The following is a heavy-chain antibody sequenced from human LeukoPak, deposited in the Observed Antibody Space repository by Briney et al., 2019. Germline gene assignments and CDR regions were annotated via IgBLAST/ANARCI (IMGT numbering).Heavy chain of an antibody. CDR3: TSDDPVNRS. Sequence: GGSLTLSCAASGFAFSNAWMSWVRQAPGKGLEWVGRIKSKTNGETTDYAAPLKGRFTISRDDSKYTLFLQVNTLKTEDTAMYYCTSDDPVNRSWGQGTLVTVSS. CDR1: GFAFSNAW. J-gene: IGHJ4*02. V-gene: IGHV3-15*01. CDR2: IKSKTNGETT.